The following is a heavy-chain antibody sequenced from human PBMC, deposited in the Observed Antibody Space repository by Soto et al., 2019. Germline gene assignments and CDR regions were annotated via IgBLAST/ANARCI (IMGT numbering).Heavy chain of an antibody. J-gene: IGHJ5*02. CDR3: ARGGWGVVVPAAMPSWFDP. CDR1: GGSFSGYY. CDR2: INHSGST. Sequence: TSETLSLTCAVYGGSFSGYYWSWIRQPPGKGLEWIGEINHSGSTNYNPSLKSRVTISVDTSKNQFSLKLSSVTAADTAVYYCARGGWGVVVPAAMPSWFDPWGQGTLVTVSS. V-gene: IGHV4-34*01. D-gene: IGHD2-2*01.